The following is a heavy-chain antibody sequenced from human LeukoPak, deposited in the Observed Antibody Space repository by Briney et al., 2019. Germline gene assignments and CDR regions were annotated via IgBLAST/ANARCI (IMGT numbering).Heavy chain of an antibody. Sequence: SLRLSCAASGFTFSSYAMHWVRQAPGKGLEWVSGISWNSGSIGYADSVKGRFTISRDNAKNSLYLQMNSLRAEDTALYYCAKDKSGSYNHFDYWGQGTLVTVSS. CDR1: GFTFSSYA. J-gene: IGHJ4*02. CDR2: ISWNSGSI. D-gene: IGHD1-26*01. V-gene: IGHV3-9*01. CDR3: AKDKSGSYNHFDY.